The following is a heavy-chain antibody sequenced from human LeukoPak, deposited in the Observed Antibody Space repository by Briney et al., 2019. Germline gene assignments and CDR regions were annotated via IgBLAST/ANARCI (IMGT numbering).Heavy chain of an antibody. J-gene: IGHJ4*02. CDR2: ISAYNGNT. CDR3: ARDHYYDSSGYYYASGEYYFDY. Sequence: ASVKVSCKASGYTFTSYGISWVRQAPGQGLEWMGWISAYNGNTNYAQKFQGRVTMTRDTSISTAYMELSRLRSDDTAVYYCARDHYYDSSGYYYASGEYYFDYWGQGTLVTVSS. V-gene: IGHV1-18*01. CDR1: GYTFTSYG. D-gene: IGHD3-22*01.